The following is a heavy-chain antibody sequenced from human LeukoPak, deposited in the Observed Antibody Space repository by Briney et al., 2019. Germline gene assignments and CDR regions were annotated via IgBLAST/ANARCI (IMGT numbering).Heavy chain of an antibody. CDR1: GFTFSNTW. V-gene: IGHV3-15*01. CDR2: IKRKTDVRTT. J-gene: IGHJ5*02. CDR3: TTDSYVTPRTRVFNWFDP. Sequence: NAGGPLRLSCTASGFTFSNTWTRGVRQSPGKGLEWGGRIKRKTDVRTTDYPFHAKCRFPISSHESKTTLYLQMNSLKTEDTAMYYCTTDSYVTPRTRVFNWFDPWGQGTLVTVSS. D-gene: IGHD4-23*01.